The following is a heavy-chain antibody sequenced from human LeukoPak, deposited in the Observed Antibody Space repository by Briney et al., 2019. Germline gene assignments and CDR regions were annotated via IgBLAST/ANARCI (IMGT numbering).Heavy chain of an antibody. J-gene: IGHJ6*03. CDR2: ISHSGGNT. CDR1: GLTFGNYA. D-gene: IGHD3-3*01. V-gene: IGHV3-23*01. Sequence: PGGSLRLSCAASGLTFGNYALSWVRQAPGKGLEWVSGISHSGGNTYYSDSVKGRFTISRDNSKNTLYLQMNSLRAEDTAVYYCARGALYDFWSGYPQTTDYYMDVWGKGTTVTVSS. CDR3: ARGALYDFWSGYPQTTDYYMDV.